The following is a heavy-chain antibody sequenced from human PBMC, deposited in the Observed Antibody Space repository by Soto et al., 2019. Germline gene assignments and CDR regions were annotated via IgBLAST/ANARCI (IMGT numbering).Heavy chain of an antibody. V-gene: IGHV1-69*13. CDR2: IIPIFGTA. J-gene: IGHJ4*02. D-gene: IGHD3-22*01. CDR3: ARDVTPTYGKIVVLQGAFDY. CDR1: GGTFSSYA. Sequence: ASVKVSCKASGGTFSSYAISWVRQAPGQGLEWMGGIIPIFGTANYAQKFQGRVTITADESTSTAYMELSSLRSEDTAVYYCARDVTPTYGKIVVLQGAFDYWGQGTLVTVSS.